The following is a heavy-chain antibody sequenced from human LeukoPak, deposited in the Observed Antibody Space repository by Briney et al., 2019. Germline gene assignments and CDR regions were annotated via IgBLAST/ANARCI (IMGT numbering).Heavy chain of an antibody. Sequence: PGGSLRLSCAASGFTFSSYSMSWVRQAPGKGLEWVSAISGSGGSTYYADSVKGRFTISRDNSKNTLYLQMNSLRAEDTAVYYCARSRLATAGTGAFDVWGQGTKVTVSS. V-gene: IGHV3-23*01. D-gene: IGHD6-13*01. J-gene: IGHJ3*01. CDR3: ARSRLATAGTGAFDV. CDR2: ISGSGGST. CDR1: GFTFSSYS.